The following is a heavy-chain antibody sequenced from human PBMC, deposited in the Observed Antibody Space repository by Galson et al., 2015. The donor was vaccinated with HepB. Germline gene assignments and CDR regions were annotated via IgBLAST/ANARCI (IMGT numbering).Heavy chain of an antibody. CDR2: IIPIFGTA. V-gene: IGHV1-69*13. Sequence: SVKVSCKASGGTFSSYAISWVRQAPGQGLEWMGGIIPIFGTANYAQKFQGRVTITADESTSTAYMELLTLKSEGTAVYYCPRTRNPVLRYFGWSPSGGMDVWGQGTTVTVSS. J-gene: IGHJ6*02. CDR3: PRTRNPVLRYFGWSPSGGMDV. CDR1: GGTFSSYA. D-gene: IGHD3-9*01.